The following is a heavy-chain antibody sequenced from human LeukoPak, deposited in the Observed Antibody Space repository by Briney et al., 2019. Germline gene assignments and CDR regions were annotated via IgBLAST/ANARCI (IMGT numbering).Heavy chain of an antibody. CDR1: GYSFTRYH. CDR2: INPSGGGT. J-gene: IGHJ5*02. CDR3: ARLDESGVTTDP. V-gene: IGHV1-46*01. Sequence: ASVKVSFKASGYSFTRYHIHWVRQAPGQGLEWMGIINPSGGGTNYAQKFQGRVTVTSDTSTSTVYMELSSLRSEDTAVYYCARLDESGVTTDPWGQGTLVTVSS. D-gene: IGHD4-17*01.